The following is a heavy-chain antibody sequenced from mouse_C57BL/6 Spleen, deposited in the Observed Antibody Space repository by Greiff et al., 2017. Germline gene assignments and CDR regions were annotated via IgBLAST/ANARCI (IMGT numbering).Heavy chain of an antibody. D-gene: IGHD2-4*01. CDR2: ISNGGGST. CDR1: GFTFSDYY. Sequence: EVQRVESGGGLVQPGGSLKLSCAASGFTFSDYYMYWVRQTPEKRLEWVAYISNGGGSTYYPDTVKGRFTISRDNAKNTLYLQLRRLKSEDTAMYYCARRGDYDGGAFDYWGQGTTLTVSS. CDR3: ARRGDYDGGAFDY. J-gene: IGHJ2*01. V-gene: IGHV5-12*01.